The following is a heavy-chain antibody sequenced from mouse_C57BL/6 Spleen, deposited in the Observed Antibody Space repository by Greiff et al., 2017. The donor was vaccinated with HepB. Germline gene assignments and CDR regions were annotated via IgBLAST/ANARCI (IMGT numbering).Heavy chain of an antibody. CDR1: GFTFSSYA. J-gene: IGHJ3*01. CDR2: ISDGGSYT. D-gene: IGHD2-12*01. Sequence: EVMLVESGGGLVKPGGSLKLSCAASGFTFSSYAMSWVRQTPETRLEWVATISDGGSYTYYPDNVKGRFTISRDNAKNNLYLHMSHLKSEDTAMYYCARGGDYTPFAYWGQGTLVTVSA. V-gene: IGHV5-4*03. CDR3: ARGGDYTPFAY.